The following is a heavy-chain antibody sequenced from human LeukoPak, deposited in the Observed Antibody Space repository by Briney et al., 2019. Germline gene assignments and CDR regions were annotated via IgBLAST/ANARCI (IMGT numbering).Heavy chain of an antibody. J-gene: IGHJ3*02. D-gene: IGHD2-2*01. CDR3: ATYCSTTSCPHRRAFDI. CDR1: SGSISSGGYY. Sequence: PSQTLSLTCTVSSGSISSGGYYWSWIRQRPGKGLEWIGDIYYTGTTYYNPSLKSRVTMSVDTSKNEFSLKLSSVTAADTAVYYCATYCSTTSCPHRRAFDIWGQGTMVTVSS. CDR2: IYYTGTT. V-gene: IGHV4-31*02.